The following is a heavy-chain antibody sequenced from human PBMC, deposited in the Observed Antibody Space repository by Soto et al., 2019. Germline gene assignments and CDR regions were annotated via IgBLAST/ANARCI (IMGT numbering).Heavy chain of an antibody. CDR1: GYTLTELS. D-gene: IGHD3-22*01. J-gene: IGHJ4*02. CDR2: FDTEDGET. CDR3: ATQRNYYDSSGYYFLY. V-gene: IGHV1-24*01. Sequence: ASVKVSCKVSGYTLTELSMHWVRQAPGKGLEWMGGFDTEDGETIYAQKFQGRVTMTEDASTDTAYMELSSLRTEDTAVYYCATQRNYYDSSGYYFLYWGQGTLVTVSS.